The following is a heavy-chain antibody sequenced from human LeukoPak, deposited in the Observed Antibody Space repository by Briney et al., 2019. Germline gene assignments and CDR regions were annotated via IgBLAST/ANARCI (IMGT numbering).Heavy chain of an antibody. CDR3: ARSGCSSTSCGSYYYGMVV. D-gene: IGHD2-2*01. Sequence: GGSLRLSCAASGFTFDDYGMSWVRQAPGKGLEWVSGINWNGGRTDYADSVKGRFTISRVNAKNSPYLQMNSLRAEDTALYYCARSGCSSTSCGSYYYGMVVCGEGTTVTVSS. CDR2: INWNGGRT. V-gene: IGHV3-20*04. CDR1: GFTFDDYG. J-gene: IGHJ6*04.